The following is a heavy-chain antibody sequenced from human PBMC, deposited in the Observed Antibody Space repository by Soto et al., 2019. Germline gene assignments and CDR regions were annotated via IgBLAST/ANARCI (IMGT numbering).Heavy chain of an antibody. J-gene: IGHJ4*02. CDR2: IDWDDDK. CDR1: GFSLSTSGMC. V-gene: IGHV2-70*11. Sequence: SGPTLVNPTQTLTLTCTFSGFSLSTSGMCVSWIRQPPGKALEWLARIDWDDDKYYSTSLKTWLTISKDTSKNQVVLTMTNMDPVDTATYYCARIQGGYSGYDSYYFDYWGQGTLVTVSS. CDR3: ARIQGGYSGYDSYYFDY. D-gene: IGHD5-12*01.